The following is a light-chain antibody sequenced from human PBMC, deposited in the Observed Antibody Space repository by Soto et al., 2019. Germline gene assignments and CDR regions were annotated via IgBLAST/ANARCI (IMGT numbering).Light chain of an antibody. CDR2: DSS. CDR3: QQRSRWPWT. CDR1: QTVSSS. Sequence: EIVLTQFPATMSLSPWDRATLSCRASQTVSSSLAWYQQKPGQAPRLLIYDSSKRATGIPARFSGSGSRTDFTLTISSLEPEDFAVYYCQQRSRWPWTFGQGTKVDIK. J-gene: IGKJ1*01. V-gene: IGKV3-11*01.